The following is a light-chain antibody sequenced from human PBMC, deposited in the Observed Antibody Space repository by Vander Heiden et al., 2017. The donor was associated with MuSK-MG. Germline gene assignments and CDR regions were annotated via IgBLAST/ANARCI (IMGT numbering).Light chain of an antibody. Sequence: DIQMTQSPTSLSASVGDRITITCRASQSISNYLNWYQQKPGKAPKLLIYAASTLQGGVPSRFSGTGSGTDFTLTISSLQPEDFATYYCQQSDSASYTFDRWTKLEI. J-gene: IGKJ2*01. V-gene: IGKV1-39*01. CDR1: QSISNY. CDR3: QQSDSASYT. CDR2: AAS.